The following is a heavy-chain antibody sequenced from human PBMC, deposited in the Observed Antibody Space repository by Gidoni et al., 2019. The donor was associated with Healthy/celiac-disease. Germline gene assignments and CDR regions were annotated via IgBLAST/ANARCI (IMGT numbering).Heavy chain of an antibody. CDR1: GFTFSSYA. Sequence: VQLVESGGGVVQPGRSLRLSCAASGFTFSSYAMHWVRQAPGKGLEWVAVISYDGSNKYYADSVKGRVTISRDKSKNTLYLQMNSLRAEDTAVYYCARDLCPHYYDSSGDCRAFDIWGQGTMVTVSS. V-gene: IGHV3-30-3*01. CDR3: ARDLCPHYYDSSGDCRAFDI. D-gene: IGHD3-22*01. CDR2: ISYDGSNK. J-gene: IGHJ3*02.